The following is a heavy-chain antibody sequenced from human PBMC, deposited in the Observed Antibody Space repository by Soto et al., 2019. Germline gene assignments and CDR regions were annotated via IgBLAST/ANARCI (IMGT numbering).Heavy chain of an antibody. CDR1: GFTFSSYA. CDR2: ISGSGGST. V-gene: IGHV3-23*01. Sequence: GGSLRLSCAASGFTFSSYAMSWVRQAPGKGLEWVSAISGSGGSTYYADPVKGRFTISRDNSKNTLYLQMNSLRDEDTAVYYCDSLIGYYLDHWGQGTLVTVSS. D-gene: IGHD3-10*01. J-gene: IGHJ4*02. CDR3: DSLIGYYLDH.